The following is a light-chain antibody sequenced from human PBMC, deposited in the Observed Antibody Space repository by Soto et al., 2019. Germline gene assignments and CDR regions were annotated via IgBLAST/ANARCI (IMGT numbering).Light chain of an antibody. Sequence: EIVLTQSPGTLSLSPGERATLSCRASQSLSSSQLAWYQQKPGQAPRLLIHDASSRATGIPDRFSGSGSGTDFTLTISRLEPEDFAVYYCQHYGSSRTFGQGTKVDIK. CDR2: DAS. CDR1: QSLSSSQ. CDR3: QHYGSSRT. V-gene: IGKV3-20*01. J-gene: IGKJ1*01.